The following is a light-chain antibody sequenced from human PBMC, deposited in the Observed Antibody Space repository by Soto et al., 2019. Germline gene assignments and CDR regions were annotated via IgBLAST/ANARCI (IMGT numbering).Light chain of an antibody. CDR3: MQRILRCFT. V-gene: IGKV2-30*01. CDR1: QSLVYSDGNTY. CDR2: EVS. J-gene: IGKJ3*01. Sequence: DVDMNQSPLSLPVTLGQPASISCRSSQSLVYSDGNTYLNWFQQRPGQSPRRLIYEVSNRESGVPYRYSGSGSGTDFTLKISWVEAEDFGVYYCMQRILRCFTFGRGTNVHIQ.